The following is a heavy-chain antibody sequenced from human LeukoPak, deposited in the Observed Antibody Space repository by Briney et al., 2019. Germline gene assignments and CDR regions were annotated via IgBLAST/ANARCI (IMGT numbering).Heavy chain of an antibody. Sequence: SETLSLTCTVSGGSISSYYWSWIRQPPGKGLEWIGYIYYSGSTNYNPSLKSRVTISVDTSKNQFSLKLSSVTAADTAVYYCARQGYSYGYGAFDIWGQGTMVTVSS. CDR2: IYYSGST. CDR1: GGSISSYY. CDR3: ARQGYSYGYGAFDI. D-gene: IGHD5-18*01. V-gene: IGHV4-59*08. J-gene: IGHJ3*02.